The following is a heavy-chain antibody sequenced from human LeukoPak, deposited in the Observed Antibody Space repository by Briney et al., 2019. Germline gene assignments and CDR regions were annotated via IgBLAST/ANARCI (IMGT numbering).Heavy chain of an antibody. CDR3: AKDPWFGES. J-gene: IGHJ5*02. CDR1: GYLFSSQD. Sequence: HAGGSLRLLCAASGYLFSSQDMNGVREARGKGLERLTFMSGSGDTTFFAVSVKGRFTISRDNSNNTLYLQMNSLRAEDTAVYYCAKDPWFGESWGQGTLVTVSS. CDR2: MSGSGDTT. D-gene: IGHD3-10*01. V-gene: IGHV3-23*01.